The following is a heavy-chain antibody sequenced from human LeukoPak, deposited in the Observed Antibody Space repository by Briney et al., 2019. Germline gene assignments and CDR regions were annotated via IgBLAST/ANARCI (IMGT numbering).Heavy chain of an antibody. Sequence: ASVKVSCKASGYTFTSYCMHWVRQAPGQGLEWMGIINPSGGSTSYAQKFQGRVTMTRDTSTSTVYMELSSLRSEDTAVYYCARWRGRGSYLYYYYGMDVWGQGTTVTVSS. D-gene: IGHD1-26*01. CDR2: INPSGGST. CDR3: ARWRGRGSYLYYYYGMDV. V-gene: IGHV1-46*01. CDR1: GYTFTSYC. J-gene: IGHJ6*02.